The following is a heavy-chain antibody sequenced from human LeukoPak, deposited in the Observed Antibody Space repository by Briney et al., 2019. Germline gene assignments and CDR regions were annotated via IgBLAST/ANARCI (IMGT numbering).Heavy chain of an antibody. Sequence: GESLKISCKGSGYSFTTYWITWVRQMPGKGLEWMGRIDPSDSYINYSPSFQDHVTISADKSTTTAYLEWSSLKASDSATYYCARRMKGDYINYLCGMDVWGKGTTVTVSS. CDR3: ARRMKGDYINYLCGMDV. CDR1: GYSFTTYW. CDR2: IDPSDSYI. J-gene: IGHJ6*04. D-gene: IGHD4-17*01. V-gene: IGHV5-10-1*01.